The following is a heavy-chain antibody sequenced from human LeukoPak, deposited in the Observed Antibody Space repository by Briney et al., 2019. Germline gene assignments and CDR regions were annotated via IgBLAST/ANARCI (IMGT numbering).Heavy chain of an antibody. CDR3: AKDVPNWAVDY. CDR1: GFTFSSYG. CDR2: IRYDGSNK. Sequence: PGGSLRLSCAASGFTFSSYGMHWVRQAPGKGLEWVAFIRYDGSNKYYADSVKGRFTISSDNSQNMVFLQMNSLRPEDTAVYYCAKDVPNWAVDYWGQGTLVTVSS. J-gene: IGHJ4*01. D-gene: IGHD7-27*01. V-gene: IGHV3-30*02.